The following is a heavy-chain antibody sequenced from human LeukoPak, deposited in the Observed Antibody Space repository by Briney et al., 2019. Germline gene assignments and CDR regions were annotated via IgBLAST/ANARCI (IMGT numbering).Heavy chain of an antibody. J-gene: IGHJ4*02. CDR2: VNPNNGGT. V-gene: IGHV1-2*02. CDR3: ATAPRYSSSRPPFDY. CDR1: GYTFTGYY. D-gene: IGHD6-13*01. Sequence: ASVKVSCKASGYTFTGYYMHWVRQAPGQGLEWMGWVNPNNGGTNYAQKFQGRVTMTRDTSINTGYMELSRLRSDDTAVYYCATAPRYSSSRPPFDYWGQGTLVTVSS.